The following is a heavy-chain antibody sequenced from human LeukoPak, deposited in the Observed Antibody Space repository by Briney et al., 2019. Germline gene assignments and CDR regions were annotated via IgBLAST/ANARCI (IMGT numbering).Heavy chain of an antibody. CDR3: ARDRGYGDSVYWYFDL. CDR2: ISTRSTTI. J-gene: IGHJ2*01. CDR1: GFSFTTYS. D-gene: IGHD4-17*01. Sequence: GGSLRLSCAASGFSFTTYSMNWVRQAPGKGLEWASYISTRSTTIYYADSVKGRFTISRDNAKNSLYLQMSSLRDEDTAVYYCARDRGYGDSVYWYFDLWGRGTLVTVSS. V-gene: IGHV3-48*02.